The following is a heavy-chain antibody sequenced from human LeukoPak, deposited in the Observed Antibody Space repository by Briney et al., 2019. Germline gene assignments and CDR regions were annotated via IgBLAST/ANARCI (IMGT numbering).Heavy chain of an antibody. J-gene: IGHJ6*03. D-gene: IGHD2-15*01. CDR1: GYSISSGYY. Sequence: SETLSLTCTVSGYSISSGYYWDWIRQPPGKGLEWIGTLSHSGSSYYNPSLKSRVTISVDTSKNQFSLKLSSVTAADTAVYYCARAGFGSRPGYCSGGSCWKQVYYYYYYMDVWGKGTTVTISS. V-gene: IGHV4-38-2*02. CDR2: LSHSGSS. CDR3: ARAGFGSRPGYCSGGSCWKQVYYYYYYMDV.